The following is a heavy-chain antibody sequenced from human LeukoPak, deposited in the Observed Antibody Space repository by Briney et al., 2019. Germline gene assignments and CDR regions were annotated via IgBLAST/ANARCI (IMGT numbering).Heavy chain of an antibody. CDR3: ARDWERGSYFDY. J-gene: IGHJ4*02. CDR2: INPSGGST. CDR1: GGTFSSYA. D-gene: IGHD1-1*01. V-gene: IGHV1-46*01. Sequence: ASVKVSCKASGGTFSSYAISWVRQAPGQGLEWMGIINPSGGSTSYAQKFQGRVTMTRDTSTSTVYMELSSLRSEDTAVYYCARDWERGSYFDYWGQGTLVTVSS.